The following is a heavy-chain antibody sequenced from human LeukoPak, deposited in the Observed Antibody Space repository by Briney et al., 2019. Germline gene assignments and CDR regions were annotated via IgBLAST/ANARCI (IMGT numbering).Heavy chain of an antibody. CDR1: GFTFSSYA. J-gene: IGHJ4*02. D-gene: IGHD1-26*01. Sequence: GSLRLSCAASGFTFSSYAMSWVRQAPGKGLEWVSAISGSGGSTYYADSVKGRFTISRDNSKNTLYLQMNSLRAEDTAVYYCAKVFNWAGATFYYFDYWGQGTLVTVSS. CDR3: AKVFNWAGATFYYFDY. CDR2: ISGSGGST. V-gene: IGHV3-23*01.